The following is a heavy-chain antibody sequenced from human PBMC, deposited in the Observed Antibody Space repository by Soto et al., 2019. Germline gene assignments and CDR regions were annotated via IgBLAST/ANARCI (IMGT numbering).Heavy chain of an antibody. J-gene: IGHJ4*02. CDR3: AGVQGCDDGSDRYYFDY. Sequence: GSSVKVSCKASGYTFTSYAMHWLRQAPGQTLEWLGWINAGNGNTKYSQKFQGRVTITRDTSASTAYMELSSLRSEDTAVYYCAGVQGCDDGSDRYYFDYWGQGTLVTVSS. D-gene: IGHD3-10*01. CDR2: INAGNGNT. V-gene: IGHV1-3*01. CDR1: GYTFTSYA.